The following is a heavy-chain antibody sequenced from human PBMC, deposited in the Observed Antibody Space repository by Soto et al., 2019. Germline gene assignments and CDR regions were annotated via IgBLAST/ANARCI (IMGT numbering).Heavy chain of an antibody. CDR1: GFTFDDYA. V-gene: IGHV3-9*01. J-gene: IGHJ6*03. Sequence: GGSLRLSCAASGFTFDDYAMHWVRQAPGKGLEWVSGISWNSGSIGYADSVKGRFTISRDNAKNSLYLQMNSLRAEDTALYYCAKDGPRFGENYYMDVWGKGTTVTVSS. CDR2: ISWNSGSI. CDR3: AKDGPRFGENYYMDV. D-gene: IGHD3-10*01.